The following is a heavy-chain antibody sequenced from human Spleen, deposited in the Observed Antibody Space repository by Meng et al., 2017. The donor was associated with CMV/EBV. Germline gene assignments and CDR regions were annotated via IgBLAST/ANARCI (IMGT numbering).Heavy chain of an antibody. V-gene: IGHV5-51*01. Sequence: GGSLRLSCKGSGYGFSNYWIGWVRQMPGKGLEWMGIINPADSETRYSPSFQGQVTISADKSISIAYLQWNSLKASDTAMYYCGGHGGGGAFHNWGQGTLVTVSS. D-gene: IGHD3-16*01. CDR1: GYGFSNYW. CDR3: GGHGGGGAFHN. J-gene: IGHJ4*02. CDR2: INPADSET.